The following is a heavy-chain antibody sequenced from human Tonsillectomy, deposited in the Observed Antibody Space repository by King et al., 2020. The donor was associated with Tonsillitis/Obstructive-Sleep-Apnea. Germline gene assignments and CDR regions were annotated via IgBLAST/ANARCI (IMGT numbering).Heavy chain of an antibody. CDR1: GFNVSRSW. J-gene: IGHJ6*03. V-gene: IGHV3-74*03. CDR2: IHSDGIIT. CDR3: ATYSVPTSYFYYFYMDV. Sequence: VQLVESGGGLVQPGGSLRLSCAASGFNVSRSWMHWVRQVPGKGLVWGSRIHSDGIITTYADSVKGRFTISRDNAKNTLYLQMNSLRVEDTAVYYCATYSVPTSYFYYFYMDVWGKGTTVTVSS. D-gene: IGHD2-21*01.